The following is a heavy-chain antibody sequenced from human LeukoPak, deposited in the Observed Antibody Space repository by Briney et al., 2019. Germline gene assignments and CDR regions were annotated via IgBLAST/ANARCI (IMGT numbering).Heavy chain of an antibody. CDR2: ITYDGSNK. CDR3: AGTALKRGLDAFDS. Sequence: GGSLRLSCAASGFTISGYAMHWVRQAPGKGLELVAVITYDGSNKYYADSVKGRFTISRDNSKNALYLEMNSLRAEDTAVYYSAGTALKRGLDAFDSWGQGTMVTVSS. V-gene: IGHV3-30-3*01. J-gene: IGHJ3*01. D-gene: IGHD5-18*01. CDR1: GFTISGYA.